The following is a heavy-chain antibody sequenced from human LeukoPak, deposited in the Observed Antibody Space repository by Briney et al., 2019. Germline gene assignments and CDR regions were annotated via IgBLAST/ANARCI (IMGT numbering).Heavy chain of an antibody. V-gene: IGHV4-30-2*01. CDR3: ARTTVTTEDWFDP. CDR1: GGSISSGGYS. D-gene: IGHD4-17*01. J-gene: IGHJ5*02. CDR2: IYHSGST. Sequence: SETLSLTCAVSGGSISSGGYSWSWIRQPPGKGLEWIGYIYHSGSTYYNPSLESRVTISVDRSKNQFSLKLSSVTAADTAVYYCARTTVTTEDWFDPWGQGTLVTVSS.